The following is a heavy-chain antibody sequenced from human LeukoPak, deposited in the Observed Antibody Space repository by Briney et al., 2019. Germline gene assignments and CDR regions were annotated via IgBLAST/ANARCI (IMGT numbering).Heavy chain of an antibody. V-gene: IGHV4-59*01. D-gene: IGHD3-10*01. CDR3: ARVRGEGAYYFDY. Sequence: KPSETLSPTCPVSGGSISSYYWSWIRQPPGKGLEWIGYIYYSGSTNYNPSLKSRVTISVDTSKNQFSLKLSSVTAADTAVYYCARVRGEGAYYFDYWGQGTLVTVSS. J-gene: IGHJ4*02. CDR1: GGSISSYY. CDR2: IYYSGST.